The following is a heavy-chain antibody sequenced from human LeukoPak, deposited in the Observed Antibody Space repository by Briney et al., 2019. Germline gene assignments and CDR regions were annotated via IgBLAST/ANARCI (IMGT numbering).Heavy chain of an antibody. CDR1: GGSISSYY. CDR3: ARDYYESSGNPPRGAFDI. CDR2: IYYSGST. D-gene: IGHD3-22*01. J-gene: IGHJ3*02. Sequence: SETLSLTCTVSGGSISSYYWSWIRQPPGKGLEWIGYIYYSGSTNYNPSLKSRVTISVDTSKNQFSLKLSSVTAADTAVYYCARDYYESSGNPPRGAFDIWGQGTMVTVSS. V-gene: IGHV4-59*01.